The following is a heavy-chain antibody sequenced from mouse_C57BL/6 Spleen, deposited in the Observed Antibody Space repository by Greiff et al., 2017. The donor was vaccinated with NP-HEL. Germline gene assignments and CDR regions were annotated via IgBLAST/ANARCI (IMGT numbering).Heavy chain of an antibody. CDR1: GFSFNTCA. J-gene: IGHJ3*01. V-gene: IGHV10-1*01. D-gene: IGHD2-1*01. CDR3: VRQRGNYVLAY. CDR2: IRSKSNNYAT. Sequence: EVHLVESGGGLVQPKGSLKLSCAASGFSFNTCAMNWVRQAPGKGLEWVARIRSKSNNYATYYADSVKDRFTISRDDSESMLYLQMNNLKTEDTAMYYCVRQRGNYVLAYWGQGTLVTVSA.